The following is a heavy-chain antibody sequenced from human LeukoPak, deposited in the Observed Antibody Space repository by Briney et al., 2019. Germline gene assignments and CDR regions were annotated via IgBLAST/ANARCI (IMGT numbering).Heavy chain of an antibody. Sequence: ASVKVSCKASGYTFTSYYMRWVRQAPGQGLEWMGIINPSGGSTSYAQKFQGRVTMTRDTSTSTVYMELSSLRSEDTAVYYCARPSSIAARHDAFDIWGQGTMVTVSS. CDR1: GYTFTSYY. CDR2: INPSGGST. J-gene: IGHJ3*02. D-gene: IGHD6-6*01. V-gene: IGHV1-46*01. CDR3: ARPSSIAARHDAFDI.